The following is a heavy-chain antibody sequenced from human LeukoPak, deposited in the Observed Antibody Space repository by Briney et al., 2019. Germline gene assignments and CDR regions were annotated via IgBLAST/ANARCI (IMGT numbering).Heavy chain of an antibody. CDR2: INPSGGST. CDR3: ARVAGTWGAFDI. D-gene: IGHD6-13*01. Sequence: ASVKVSCKASGYTFTSYYMHWVRQAPGQGLEWMGIINPSGGSTSYAQKFQGRVTMTRDMSTSTVYMELSGLRSEDTAVYYCARVAGTWGAFDIWGQGTMVTVSS. V-gene: IGHV1-46*01. CDR1: GYTFTSYY. J-gene: IGHJ3*02.